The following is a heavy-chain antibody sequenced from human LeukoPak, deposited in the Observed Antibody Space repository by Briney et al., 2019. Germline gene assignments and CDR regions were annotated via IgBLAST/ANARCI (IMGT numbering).Heavy chain of an antibody. CDR2: MYIDGGT. D-gene: IGHD1-14*01. V-gene: IGHV3-66*01. CDR1: GFTLSNNY. Sequence: GGSLRLSCAVSGFTLSNNYMSWLRQPPGKGLEWVSLMYIDGGTYYPDSVKGRFTVSRDNSKNTLYLQMNSLGAEDSAVYYCAGPGQAGSWGRGTLVTVSS. CDR3: AGPGQAGS. J-gene: IGHJ5*02.